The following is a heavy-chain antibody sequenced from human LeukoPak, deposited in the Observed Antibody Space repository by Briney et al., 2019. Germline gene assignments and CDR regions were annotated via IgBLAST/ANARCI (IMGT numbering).Heavy chain of an antibody. CDR1: GFTFSNYA. CDR2: FSDSSGST. V-gene: IGHV3-23*01. CDR3: AKARDRSGPYGDY. Sequence: GSLRLSCAASGFTFSNYAMSWVRQAPGKGLEWVSAFSDSSGSTHYADSVKGRFTISRDNSKNTLYLQMNSLRAEDTAVYCCAKARDRSGPYGDYWGQGTLVTVSS. D-gene: IGHD3-22*01. J-gene: IGHJ4*02.